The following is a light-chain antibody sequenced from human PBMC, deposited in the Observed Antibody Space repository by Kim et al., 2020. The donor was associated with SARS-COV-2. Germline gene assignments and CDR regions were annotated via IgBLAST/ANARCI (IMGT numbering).Light chain of an antibody. CDR3: GIWDSSLSIWV. CDR2: DNN. CDR1: SSNIVIND. V-gene: IGLV1-51*01. Sequence: QSVLTQPPSVSAAPGQKVTISCSGSSSNIVINDVVWYQQHPVTAPKLLIYDNNKRPSGIPDRFSGSKSGTSATLGITGLQTGDVADYYCGIWDSSLSIWVFGGGTKLTVL. J-gene: IGLJ3*02.